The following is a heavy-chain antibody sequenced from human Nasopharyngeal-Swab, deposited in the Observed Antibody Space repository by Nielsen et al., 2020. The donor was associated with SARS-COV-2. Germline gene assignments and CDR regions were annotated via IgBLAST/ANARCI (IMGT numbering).Heavy chain of an antibody. CDR1: GYSFTSYW. J-gene: IGHJ6*02. CDR3: ARPAYCSGGSCNYYYGMDV. Sequence: KVSCKGSGYSFTSYWIGWVRQMPGKGLEWMGIIYPGDSDTRYSPPFQGQVTISADKSISTAYLQWSSLKASDTAMYYCARPAYCSGGSCNYYYGMDVWGQGTTVTVSS. D-gene: IGHD2-15*01. CDR2: IYPGDSDT. V-gene: IGHV5-51*01.